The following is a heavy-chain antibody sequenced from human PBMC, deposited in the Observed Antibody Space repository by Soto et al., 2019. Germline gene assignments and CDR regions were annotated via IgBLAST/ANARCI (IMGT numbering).Heavy chain of an antibody. J-gene: IGHJ6*02. Sequence: QVQLVQSGAEVKKPGASVKVSCKASGYTFTGYYMHWVRQAPGQGLAWMGWINPNSGGTNYAQKFQGWVTMTRDTSISTAYMELSRLRSDDTAVYYCARAAVAGTPHYYYGMDVWGQGTTVTVSS. CDR3: ARAAVAGTPHYYYGMDV. CDR1: GYTFTGYY. D-gene: IGHD6-19*01. V-gene: IGHV1-2*04. CDR2: INPNSGGT.